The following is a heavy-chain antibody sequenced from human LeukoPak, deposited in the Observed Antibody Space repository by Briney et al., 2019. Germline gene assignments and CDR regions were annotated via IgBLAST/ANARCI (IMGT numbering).Heavy chain of an antibody. CDR3: ARGIAAAGTWFDP. CDR1: GFTFSSYS. J-gene: IGHJ5*02. V-gene: IGHV3-21*01. D-gene: IGHD6-13*01. Sequence: GGSLLLSCAASGFTFSSYSMNWVRQAPGKGLEWVSSISSSSSYIYYAVSVKGRFTISRDNAKNLLYLQMNSLRAEDTAVYYCARGIAAAGTWFDPWGQGTMVT. CDR2: ISSSSSYI.